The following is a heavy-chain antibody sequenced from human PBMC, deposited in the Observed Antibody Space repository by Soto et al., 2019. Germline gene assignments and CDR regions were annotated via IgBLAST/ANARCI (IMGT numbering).Heavy chain of an antibody. Sequence: QVQLVQSGAEVKRPGSSVKVSCKASGDTFSFYSINWVRQAPGLGLEWMGRGNPILSMSNYAQRFQGRVTMTADKYTSTAYMELSGLRSEDTAMYYCATSYGSGYRAFDYWGQGALVTVSS. J-gene: IGHJ4*02. D-gene: IGHD3-10*01. CDR1: GDTFSFYS. CDR2: GNPILSMS. CDR3: ATSYGSGYRAFDY. V-gene: IGHV1-69*04.